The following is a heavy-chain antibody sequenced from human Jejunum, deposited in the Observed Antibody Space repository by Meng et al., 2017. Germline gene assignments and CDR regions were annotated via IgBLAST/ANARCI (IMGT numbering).Heavy chain of an antibody. D-gene: IGHD3-9*01. V-gene: IGHV4-30-4*01. Sequence: QVQLQESGPGLVKPSQTLSLTCTVSGGSISSGDYYWSWIRQPPGKGLEWIGYIYYSGNTYYNPSLKSRVTISVDTPKNQFSLKLSSVTAADTAVYYCASYDLFTGFGFDYWGQGTLVTVSS. CDR2: IYYSGNT. CDR1: GGSISSGDYY. J-gene: IGHJ4*02. CDR3: ASYDLFTGFGFDY.